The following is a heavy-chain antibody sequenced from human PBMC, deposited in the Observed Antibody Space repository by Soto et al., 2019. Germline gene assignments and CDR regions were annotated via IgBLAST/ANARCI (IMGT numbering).Heavy chain of an antibody. CDR1: GGSISSGDYY. CDR3: ARDKGSGWYGSSWFDP. CDR2: IYYSGST. Sequence: QVQLQESGPGLVKPSQTLSLTCTVSGGSISSGDYYWSWIRQPPGKGLEWIGYIYYSGSTYYNPSLKSRVTISVDTSKNQFSLKLSSVTAADTAVYYCARDKGSGWYGSSWFDPWGQGTLVTVSS. D-gene: IGHD6-19*01. J-gene: IGHJ5*02. V-gene: IGHV4-30-4*01.